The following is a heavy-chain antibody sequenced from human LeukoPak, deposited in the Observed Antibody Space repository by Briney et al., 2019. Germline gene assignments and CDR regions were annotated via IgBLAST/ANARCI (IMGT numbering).Heavy chain of an antibody. CDR2: IYSGGST. J-gene: IGHJ5*02. CDR3: ARATLGWFDP. CDR1: GFSVSSNY. Sequence: GGSLRLSCAASGFSVSSNYMSWVRQAPGKGLEWVSVIYSGGSTYYADSVKGRFTISRDNSKNTLYLQMNSLRAEDTAVYYCARATLGWFDPWGQGTLVTVSS. D-gene: IGHD7-27*01. V-gene: IGHV3-53*01.